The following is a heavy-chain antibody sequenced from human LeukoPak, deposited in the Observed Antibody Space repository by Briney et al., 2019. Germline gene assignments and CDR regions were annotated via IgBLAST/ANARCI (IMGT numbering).Heavy chain of an antibody. CDR2: IHPISGGT. V-gene: IGHV1-2*04. Sequence: ASVKVSCKASGYTFTGYYMHWVRQVPGQGPEWMGWIHPISGGTNYAQKFQGWVTLTRDTSISTAYMDLSRLTSDDTAVYYCARGLINGHDFDYWGQGILVTVSS. J-gene: IGHJ4*02. D-gene: IGHD1-20*01. CDR3: ARGLINGHDFDY. CDR1: GYTFTGYY.